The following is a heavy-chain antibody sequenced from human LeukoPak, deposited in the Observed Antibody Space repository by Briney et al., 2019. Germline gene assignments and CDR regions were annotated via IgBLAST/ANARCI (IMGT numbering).Heavy chain of an antibody. CDR2: IRSKAYGGTT. CDR3: TRAPKYYDILTGYPDY. Sequence: GGSLRLSCTASGFTFGGYAMSWFRQAPGKGLEWVGFIRSKAYGGTTEYAASVKGRFTISRDDSKSIAYLQMNSLKTEDTAVYYCTRAPKYYDILTGYPDYWGQGTLVTVSS. J-gene: IGHJ4*02. V-gene: IGHV3-49*03. CDR1: GFTFGGYA. D-gene: IGHD3-9*01.